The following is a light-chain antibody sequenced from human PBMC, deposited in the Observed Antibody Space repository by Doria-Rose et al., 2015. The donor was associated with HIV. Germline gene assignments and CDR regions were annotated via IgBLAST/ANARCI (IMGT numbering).Light chain of an antibody. Sequence: DIRMTQSPSSLSASVGARVTITCRASQSIANYLNWYQQKPGKAPKLLIYAASSLQSGVPSRFSGSGSGTDFTLTISSLQPEDFATYSCQQSFTTPWTFGQGTKVEIK. CDR2: AAS. J-gene: IGKJ1*01. CDR1: QSIANY. V-gene: IGKV1-39*01. CDR3: QQSFTTPWT.